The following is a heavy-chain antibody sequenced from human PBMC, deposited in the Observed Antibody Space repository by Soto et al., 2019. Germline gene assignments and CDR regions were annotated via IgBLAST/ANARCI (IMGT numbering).Heavy chain of an antibody. CDR2: IYYSGST. CDR1: GGAISSGGYY. V-gene: IGHV4-31*03. CDR3: ASAGRRAIEY. Sequence: QVQLPESGPGLVKPSQTLSLTCTVSGGAISSGGYYWRWLRQRPGKVLEWIGYIYYSGSTYSNASLKSRVTISVNTSKNQFSLKLSSVTAADTAVYYCASAGRRAIEYLGQGTLVTVSS. D-gene: IGHD1-26*01. J-gene: IGHJ4*02.